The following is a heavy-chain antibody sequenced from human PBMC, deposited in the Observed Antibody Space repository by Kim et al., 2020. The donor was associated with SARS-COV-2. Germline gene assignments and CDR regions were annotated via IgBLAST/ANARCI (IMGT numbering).Heavy chain of an antibody. J-gene: IGHJ4*02. CDR2: IYSGGST. CDR1: GFTVSSNY. V-gene: IGHV3-53*01. D-gene: IGHD5-12*01. CDR3: ARDFRRRDGYKNDY. Sequence: GGSLRLSCAASGFTVSSNYMSWVRQAPGKGLEWVSVIYSGGSTYYADSVKGRFTISRDNSKNTLYLQMNSLRAEDTAVYYCARDFRRRDGYKNDYWGQGTLVTVSS.